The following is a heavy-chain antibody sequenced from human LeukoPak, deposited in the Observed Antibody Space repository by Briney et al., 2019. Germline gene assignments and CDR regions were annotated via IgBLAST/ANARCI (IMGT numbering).Heavy chain of an antibody. CDR3: ARVRSGWFGDAFDI. Sequence: GASVKVSCKGSGYTFTGYYIHWVRQAPGQGLEWMGWINPNSGGTNYAQKFQGRVTMTRDTSVSTAYMDLSRLRSDDTAVYYCARVRSGWFGDAFDIWGQGIMVTVSS. CDR1: GYTFTGYY. CDR2: INPNSGGT. D-gene: IGHD6-19*01. V-gene: IGHV1-2*02. J-gene: IGHJ3*02.